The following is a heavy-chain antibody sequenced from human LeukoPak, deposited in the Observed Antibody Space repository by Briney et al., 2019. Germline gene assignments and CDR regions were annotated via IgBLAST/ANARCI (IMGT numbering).Heavy chain of an antibody. CDR3: ARSTDSSSYYVVFDY. J-gene: IGHJ4*02. CDR1: GFTFGDYA. V-gene: IGHV3-49*04. D-gene: IGHD3-22*01. CDR2: IRSKAYGGTA. Sequence: GGSLRLSCTASGFTFGDYAMSWVRQAPGKGLEWITFIRSKAYGGTAEYAASVRGRFTFSRDDSKSIAYLQLNSLKTEDTAIYYCARSTDSSSYYVVFDYWGQGTLVTVSS.